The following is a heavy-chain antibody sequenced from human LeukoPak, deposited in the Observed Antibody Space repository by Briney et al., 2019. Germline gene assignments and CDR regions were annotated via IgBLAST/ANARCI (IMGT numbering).Heavy chain of an antibody. CDR2: INPSGGST. CDR1: GYTFTSYY. J-gene: IGHJ6*03. V-gene: IGHV1-46*03. Sequence: ASVKVSCKASGYTFTSYYMHWVRQAPGQGLEWMGIINPSGGSTSYAQKFQGRVTMTRDTSTSTVYMELSSLRSEDTAVYYCARGITIFGVVIRDYYYYYMDVWGKVTTVTVSS. D-gene: IGHD3-3*01. CDR3: ARGITIFGVVIRDYYYYYMDV.